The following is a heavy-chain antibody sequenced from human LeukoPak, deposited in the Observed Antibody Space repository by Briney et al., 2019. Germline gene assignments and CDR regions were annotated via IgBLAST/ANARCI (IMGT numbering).Heavy chain of an antibody. J-gene: IGHJ4*02. CDR2: IKPDGSEK. Sequence: PGGSLRLSRAASGFTFSDTLMTWVRQAPGEGLEWVATIKPDGSEKYYVDSVRGRFTISRVNAENSLYLQMNSLRAEDTAVYHCTKGGYSTSWYWIYWGQGTLVTVSS. V-gene: IGHV3-7*03. CDR1: GFTFSDTL. CDR3: TKGGYSTSWYWIY. D-gene: IGHD2-2*01.